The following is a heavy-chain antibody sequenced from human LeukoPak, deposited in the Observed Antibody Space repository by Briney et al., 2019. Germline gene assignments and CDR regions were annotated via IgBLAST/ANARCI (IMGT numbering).Heavy chain of an antibody. D-gene: IGHD4-17*01. J-gene: IGHJ6*03. V-gene: IGHV1-2*06. Sequence: ASVKVSCKSALYTFTGYYMHWVRQAPGQGLEWMGRINTNSGGTNYAQKFQGRGTMTRDTSISTAYMELSRLRSDDTAVYYCASTVTTCYYYYYMDVWGKGTTVTVSS. CDR3: ASTVTTCYYYYYMDV. CDR2: INTNSGGT. CDR1: LYTFTGYY.